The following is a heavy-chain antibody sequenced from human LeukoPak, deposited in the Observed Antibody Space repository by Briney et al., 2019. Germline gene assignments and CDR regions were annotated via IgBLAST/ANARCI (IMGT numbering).Heavy chain of an antibody. CDR2: MNPNSGNT. J-gene: IGHJ4*02. V-gene: IGHV1-8*01. Sequence: ASVKVSCKASGYTFTSYDINWVRQATGQGLEWMGWMNPNSGNTGYAQKFQGRVTMTRDMSTSTVYMELSSLRSEDTAVYYCAAFSGESDYWGQGTLVTVSS. D-gene: IGHD5-12*01. CDR1: GYTFTSYD. CDR3: AAFSGESDY.